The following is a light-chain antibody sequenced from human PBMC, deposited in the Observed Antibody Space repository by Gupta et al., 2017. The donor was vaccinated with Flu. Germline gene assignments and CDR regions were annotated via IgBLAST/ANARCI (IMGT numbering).Light chain of an antibody. Sequence: DVVMTQSPLYLPVTRGQPASISCWSSQSLIYTNGDTYLNWFHQRPGQSPRRLISKGSKRDSGVPDRFSGSGTGTNFTLKISRVEAEDVGIYYCRQGTHWPITFGGGTRV. CDR2: KGS. CDR3: RQGTHWPIT. J-gene: IGKJ4*01. CDR1: QSLIYTNGDTY. V-gene: IGKV2-30*01.